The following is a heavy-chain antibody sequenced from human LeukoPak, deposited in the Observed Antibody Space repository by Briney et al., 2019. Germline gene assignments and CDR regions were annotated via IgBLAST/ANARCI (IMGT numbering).Heavy chain of an antibody. J-gene: IGHJ4*02. CDR1: GGSISSYY. V-gene: IGHV4-4*07. D-gene: IGHD3-3*01. CDR2: LYTSGST. CDR3: ARDAPGVYYDFWSGYYTGGYFDY. Sequence: SETLSLTCTVSGGSISSYYWSWIRQPAGKGLEWIGRLYTSGSTNYNPSLKSRVTMSVDTSKNQFSLRLSSVTAADTAVYYCARDAPGVYYDFWSGYYTGGYFDYWGQGTLVTVSS.